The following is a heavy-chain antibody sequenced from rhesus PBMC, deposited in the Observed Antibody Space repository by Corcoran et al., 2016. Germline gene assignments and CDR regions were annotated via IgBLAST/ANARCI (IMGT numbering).Heavy chain of an antibody. D-gene: IGHD3-16*01. CDR3: ARAGGSYYYAEYFEF. J-gene: IGHJ1*01. V-gene: IGHV4-165*02. CDR2: IGGSSGST. CDR1: GGSLSVYY. Sequence: QVQLQESGPGLVKPSETLSLTCAVSGGSLSVYYWNWIRQPPGKGLEWLGYIGGSSGSTYYNPSLKSRVTISTDTSKNQFSLKLSSVTAADTAVYYCARAGGSYYYAEYFEFWGQGALVTVSS.